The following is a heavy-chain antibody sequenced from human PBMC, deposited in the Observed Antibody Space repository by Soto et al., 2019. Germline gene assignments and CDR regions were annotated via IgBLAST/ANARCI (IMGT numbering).Heavy chain of an antibody. V-gene: IGHV1-69*01. CDR3: ARGFAARVRFDP. Sequence: HVQLVQSGAAVKKPGSSVQVSCKASGGTFSSYAISWVRQAPGQWLDWMGGIIPIFGTANYAQKFQGRVTITADESTSTAYMELSSLRSEDTAVYYCARGFAARVRFDPWGQGTLVTVSS. J-gene: IGHJ5*02. CDR2: IIPIFGTA. D-gene: IGHD6-6*01. CDR1: GGTFSSYA.